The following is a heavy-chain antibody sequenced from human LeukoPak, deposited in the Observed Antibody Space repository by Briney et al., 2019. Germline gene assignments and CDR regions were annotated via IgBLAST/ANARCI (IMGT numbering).Heavy chain of an antibody. CDR2: ITTGRGET. Sequence: ASVKVSCKASGYTFTDYALHWVRQAPGQSLEWMGWITTGRGETRYSQEFQRRITFTRDTSASTVYMDLSDLRSEDTAVYYCARAGVWDYSDSSGYHNAAFDIWAKGQWSPSLQ. CDR3: ARAGVWDYSDSSGYHNAAFDI. J-gene: IGHJ3*02. D-gene: IGHD3-22*01. CDR1: GYTFTDYA. V-gene: IGHV1-3*03.